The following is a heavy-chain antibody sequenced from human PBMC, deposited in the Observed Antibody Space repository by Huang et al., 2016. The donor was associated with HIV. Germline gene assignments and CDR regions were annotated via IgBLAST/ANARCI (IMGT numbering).Heavy chain of an antibody. J-gene: IGHJ6*02. CDR1: GASFNTYY. D-gene: IGHD3-3*01. V-gene: IGHV4-34*02. Sequence: QVRLEQWGQGLLKPSETLSLTCAVYGASFNTYYWSWVRQSPAKGLEWISRIKPGASTHDNLTLKSRVTMTVETSKNQFYLKFRAMTAADAAIYYCARMPTPSYYDTWSLAPVEEDFFYYNLDVWGQGTPVSVSS. CDR3: ARMPTPSYYDTWSLAPVEEDFFYYNLDV. CDR2: IKPGAST.